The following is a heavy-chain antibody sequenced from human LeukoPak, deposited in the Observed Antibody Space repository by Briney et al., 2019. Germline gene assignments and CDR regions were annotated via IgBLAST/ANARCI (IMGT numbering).Heavy chain of an antibody. Sequence: SETLSLTCTVSGCSISSSSYYWGWIRQPPGKGLEWIGSIYYSGSTYYNPSLKSLVSISVDTSKTQFALKLSSLTAADTAVYYCASYLQGSSGWFDPWGQGTLVTVSS. J-gene: IGHJ5*02. D-gene: IGHD6-6*01. CDR1: GCSISSSSYY. CDR3: ASYLQGSSGWFDP. V-gene: IGHV4-39*06. CDR2: IYYSGST.